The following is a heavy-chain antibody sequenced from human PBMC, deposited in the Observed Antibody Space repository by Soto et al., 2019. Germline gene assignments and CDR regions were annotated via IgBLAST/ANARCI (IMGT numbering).Heavy chain of an antibody. D-gene: IGHD6-19*01. J-gene: IGHJ4*02. V-gene: IGHV4-59*01. Sequence: SETLSLTCTVSVGSINNYHWIWIRQPPGKGLEWIGYIFYSGDTNSSPSLKSRVTISVDTSKNQFSLKLSSVTTADTAVYYCARLPNYGNGWSTFDYWGRGTLVTVSS. CDR2: IFYSGDT. CDR1: VGSINNYH. CDR3: ARLPNYGNGWSTFDY.